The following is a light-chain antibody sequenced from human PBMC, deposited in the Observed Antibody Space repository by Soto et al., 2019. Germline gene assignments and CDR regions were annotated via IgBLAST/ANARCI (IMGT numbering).Light chain of an antibody. Sequence: DIQLTHSPSFLSASVGDRVTITCRASQDIANYLAWYQQKPGKAPKFLIYATSTFQSGLPSRFSGSGSGTEFTLTISSLQPEDFATYYPPQVNSYPLTFGGGNKVEIX. CDR1: QDIANY. J-gene: IGKJ4*01. CDR2: ATS. V-gene: IGKV1-9*01. CDR3: PQVNSYPLT.